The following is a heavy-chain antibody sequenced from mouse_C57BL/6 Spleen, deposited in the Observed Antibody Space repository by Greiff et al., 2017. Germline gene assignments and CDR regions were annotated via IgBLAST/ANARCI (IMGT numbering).Heavy chain of an antibody. CDR2: ISSGSSTI. V-gene: IGHV5-17*01. Sequence: EVQVVESGGGLVKPGGSLKLSCAASGFTFSDYGMHWVRQAPEKGLEWVAYISSGSSTIYYADTVKGRFTISRDNAKNTLFLQMTSLRSEDTAMYYCARFTTPFAYWGQGTLVTVSA. CDR3: ARFTTPFAY. J-gene: IGHJ3*01. D-gene: IGHD1-1*01. CDR1: GFTFSDYG.